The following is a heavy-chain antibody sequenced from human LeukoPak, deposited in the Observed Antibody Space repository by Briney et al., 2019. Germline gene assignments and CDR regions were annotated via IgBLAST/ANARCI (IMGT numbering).Heavy chain of an antibody. CDR3: ARVSSGWYGGPRKYFDY. CDR2: ISSSSSTI. V-gene: IGHV3-48*01. D-gene: IGHD6-19*01. CDR1: GFTFDDYA. J-gene: IGHJ4*02. Sequence: GGSLRLSCAASGFTFDDYAMHWVRQAPGKGLEWVSYISSSSSTIYYADSVKGRFTISRDNAKNSLYLQMNSLRAEDTAVYYCARVSSGWYGGPRKYFDYWGQGTLVTVSS.